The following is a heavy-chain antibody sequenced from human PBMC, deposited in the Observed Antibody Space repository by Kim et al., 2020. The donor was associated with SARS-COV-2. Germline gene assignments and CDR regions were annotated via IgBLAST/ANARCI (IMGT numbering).Heavy chain of an antibody. Sequence: GGSLRLSCAASGFTFSSYAMSWVRQAPGKGLEWVSAISGSGGSTYYADSVKGRFTISRDNSKNTLYLQMNSLRAEDTAVYYCAKDRRWFGELLNWFDPWGQGTLVTVSS. CDR1: GFTFSSYA. J-gene: IGHJ5*02. CDR3: AKDRRWFGELLNWFDP. D-gene: IGHD3-10*01. V-gene: IGHV3-23*01. CDR2: ISGSGGST.